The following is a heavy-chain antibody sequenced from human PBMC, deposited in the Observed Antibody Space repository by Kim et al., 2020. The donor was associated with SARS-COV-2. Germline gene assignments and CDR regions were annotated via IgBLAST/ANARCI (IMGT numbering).Heavy chain of an antibody. CDR2: IYYSGST. V-gene: IGHV4-59*08. Sequence: SETLSLTCTVSGGSISSYYWSWIRQPPVKGLEWIGYIYYSGSTNYNPSLKSRVTISVDTSKNQFSLKRSSVTAADTAVYYCARLSPWGSRGALDIWVQGT. CDR1: GGSISSYY. CDR3: ARLSPWGSRGALDI. D-gene: IGHD7-27*01. J-gene: IGHJ3*02.